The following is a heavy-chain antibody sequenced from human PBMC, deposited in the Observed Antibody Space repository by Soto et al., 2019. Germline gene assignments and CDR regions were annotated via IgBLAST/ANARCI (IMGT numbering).Heavy chain of an antibody. D-gene: IGHD5-12*01. V-gene: IGHV4-39*02. Sequence: QLQLQESGPGLVKPSETLSLTCPVSGDSVSRSRYYWGWIRQSPGKGLEWIGSIYYSGSTYYNPSLKSRISLTIDTSTTKSSLKVNSMTAADTAVYYCATEGGIVDTNWFGPWGQGGLVTVSA. CDR2: IYYSGST. CDR1: GDSVSRSRYY. J-gene: IGHJ5*02. CDR3: ATEGGIVDTNWFGP.